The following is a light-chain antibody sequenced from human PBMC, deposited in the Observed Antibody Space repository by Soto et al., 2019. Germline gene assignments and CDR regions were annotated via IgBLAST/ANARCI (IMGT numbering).Light chain of an antibody. CDR1: SSDVGNYYY. Sequence: QSALTQPPSASGSPGQSVTISCTGTSSDVGNYYYVSWYQQHPGKAPKLLIYEVSKRPSGVPDRFSGSKSGTTASLAISGLRSEDEGDYYCATWDDSLSAWVFGGGTKLTVL. CDR3: ATWDDSLSAWV. J-gene: IGLJ3*02. V-gene: IGLV2-8*01. CDR2: EVS.